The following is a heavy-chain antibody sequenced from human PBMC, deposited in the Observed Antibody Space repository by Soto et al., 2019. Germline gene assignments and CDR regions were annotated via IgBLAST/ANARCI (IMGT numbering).Heavy chain of an antibody. CDR2: IWYDGSNK. V-gene: IGHV3-33*01. J-gene: IGHJ5*02. D-gene: IGHD3-22*01. CDR1: GFTFSSYG. Sequence: PGGSLRLSCAASGFTFSSYGMHWVRQAPGKGLEWVAVIWYDGSNKYYADSVKGRFTISRDNSKNTLYLQMNSLRAEDTAVYYCARDPRDSSGYYPSGWFDPRGQGILVTVSS. CDR3: ARDPRDSSGYYPSGWFDP.